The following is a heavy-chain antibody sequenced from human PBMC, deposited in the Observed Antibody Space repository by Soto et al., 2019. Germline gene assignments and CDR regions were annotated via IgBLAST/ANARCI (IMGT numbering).Heavy chain of an antibody. CDR2: INHSGST. Sequence: SETLSLTCGVYGGSFSYYYWIWIRQPPGKGLEWIGEINHSGSTNYNPSLKSRVTISVDTSKNQFSLKLSSVTAADTAVYYCAREGRYYASGRFWWFDPWGQGTLVTVSS. V-gene: IGHV4-34*01. CDR1: GGSFSYYY. CDR3: AREGRYYASGRFWWFDP. J-gene: IGHJ5*02. D-gene: IGHD3-10*01.